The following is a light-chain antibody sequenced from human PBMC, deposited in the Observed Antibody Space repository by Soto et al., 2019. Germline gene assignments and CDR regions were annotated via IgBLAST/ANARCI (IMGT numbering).Light chain of an antibody. CDR2: EVS. Sequence: QSVLTQPPSASGSPGQSVTISCTGTSSDVGGYNYVSWYQQYPGKAPKLMISEVSKRPSGVPDRFSGSKSGKTASLTVSGLKAEDEADYYCTSYAGSDIWVFGGGTKLTVL. CDR3: TSYAGSDIWV. J-gene: IGLJ3*02. CDR1: SSDVGGYNY. V-gene: IGLV2-8*01.